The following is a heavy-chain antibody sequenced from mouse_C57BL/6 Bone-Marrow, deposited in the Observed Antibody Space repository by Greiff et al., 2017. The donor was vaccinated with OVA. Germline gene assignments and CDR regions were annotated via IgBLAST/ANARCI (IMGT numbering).Heavy chain of an antibody. CDR1: GFTFSSYA. Sequence: DVKLVESGGGLVKPGGSLKLSCAASGFTFSSYAMSWVRQTPEKRLEWVATISDGGSYTYYPDNVKGRFTISRDNAKNNQYLQMSHLKSEDTAMYYCARVYPETYAMDDWGQGTSVTVSS. J-gene: IGHJ4*01. CDR2: ISDGGSYT. D-gene: IGHD2-1*01. CDR3: ARVYPETYAMDD. V-gene: IGHV5-4*03.